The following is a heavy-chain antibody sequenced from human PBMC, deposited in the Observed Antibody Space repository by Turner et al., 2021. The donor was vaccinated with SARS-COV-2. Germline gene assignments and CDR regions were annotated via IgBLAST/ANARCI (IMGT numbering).Heavy chain of an antibody. D-gene: IGHD5-18*01. V-gene: IGHV4-34*01. CDR1: GGSFSGYY. J-gene: IGHJ4*02. CDR2: INHSGST. CDR3: ARGGGYSYGALDY. Sequence: QVQLQPWGAGLLKPSETLSLTCAVYGGSFSGYYWSWIRQPPGKGLEWIGEINHSGSTNYNPSLKSRVTISVDTSKNQFSLKLSSVTAADTAVYYCARGGGYSYGALDYWGQGTLVTVSS.